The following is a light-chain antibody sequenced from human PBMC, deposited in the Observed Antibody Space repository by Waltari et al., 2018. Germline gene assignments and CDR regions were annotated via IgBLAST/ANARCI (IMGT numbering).Light chain of an antibody. Sequence: QSALTQPPSASGSPGQSVATPCTGTSSAVGGYNYVSWYQQHPGKPPKLMIYEVTKRPSGVPDRFSGSKSGNTASLTVSGLQAEDEADYYCSSYAGSNNVFGTGTKVTVL. CDR3: SSYAGSNNV. CDR2: EVT. J-gene: IGLJ1*01. CDR1: SSAVGGYNY. V-gene: IGLV2-8*01.